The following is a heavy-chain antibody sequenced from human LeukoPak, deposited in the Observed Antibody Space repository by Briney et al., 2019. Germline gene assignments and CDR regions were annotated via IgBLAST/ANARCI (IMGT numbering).Heavy chain of an antibody. Sequence: GGSLRLSCAASGFTFSSYAMSWVRQAPGKGLEWVSAISASGGSTNYADSVKGRFTISRDTSKDTLYLQMNSLRAEDTAVYYCAKDKTTVTLWGQGTLVTVSS. CDR3: AKDKTTVTL. CDR1: GFTFSSYA. CDR2: ISASGGST. V-gene: IGHV3-23*01. J-gene: IGHJ4*02. D-gene: IGHD4-11*01.